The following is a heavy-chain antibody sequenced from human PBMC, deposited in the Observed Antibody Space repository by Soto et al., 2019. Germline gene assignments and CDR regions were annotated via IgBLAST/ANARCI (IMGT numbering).Heavy chain of an antibody. CDR2: ISYDGSNK. CDR3: AKVVGLDWLSPN. J-gene: IGHJ4*02. V-gene: IGHV3-30*18. Sequence: GGSLRLSCAASGFTFSSYGMHWVRQAPGKGLEWVAVISYDGSNKYYADSVKGRFTISRDNSKNTLYLQMNSLRAEDTAVYYCAKVVGLDWLSPNWGQGTLVTVSS. CDR1: GFTFSSYG. D-gene: IGHD3-9*01.